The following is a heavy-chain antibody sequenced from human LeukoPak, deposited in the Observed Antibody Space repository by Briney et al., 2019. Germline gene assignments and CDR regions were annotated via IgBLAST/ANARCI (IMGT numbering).Heavy chain of an antibody. CDR3: GKEKKPSSEARWFDP. Sequence: GGSLRLSCAASGFTFTSYEMNWVRQAPGQGLEWVSYINTSGSTIYYAHSVTGRFTISRDNSNNSPYLQMNSLKAEDTAVYYCGKEKKPSSEARWFDPWGQGTLVTVSS. CDR1: GFTFTSYE. J-gene: IGHJ5*02. CDR2: INTSGSTI. D-gene: IGHD6-25*01. V-gene: IGHV3-48*03.